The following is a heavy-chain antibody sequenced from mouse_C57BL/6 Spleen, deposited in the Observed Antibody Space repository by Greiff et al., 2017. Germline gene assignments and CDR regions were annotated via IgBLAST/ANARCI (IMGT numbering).Heavy chain of an antibody. CDR2: IDPSDSYT. CDR3: ARWYYGSSGYFDY. D-gene: IGHD1-1*01. Sequence: VQLQQPGAELVMPGASVKLSCKASGYTFTSYWMHWVKQRPGQGLEWIGEIDPSDSYTNYNQKFKGKSTLTVDKSSSTAYMQLSSLTSEDSAVYYCARWYYGSSGYFDYWGQGTTLTVSS. CDR1: GYTFTSYW. V-gene: IGHV1-69*01. J-gene: IGHJ2*01.